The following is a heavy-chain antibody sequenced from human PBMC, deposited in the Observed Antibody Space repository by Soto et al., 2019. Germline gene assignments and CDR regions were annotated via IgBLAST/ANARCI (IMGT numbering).Heavy chain of an antibody. J-gene: IGHJ4*02. CDR2: ISSDGSNK. V-gene: IGHV3-30-3*01. Sequence: PGGSLRLSCAASGFTFSSYAMHWVRQAPGKGLEWVAVISSDGSNKYYADSVKGRFTISRDNSKNTLYLQTNSLRVEDTAVYYCARHDDSSGYFTDFDYWGQGALVTVSS. CDR1: GFTFSSYA. CDR3: ARHDDSSGYFTDFDY. D-gene: IGHD3-22*01.